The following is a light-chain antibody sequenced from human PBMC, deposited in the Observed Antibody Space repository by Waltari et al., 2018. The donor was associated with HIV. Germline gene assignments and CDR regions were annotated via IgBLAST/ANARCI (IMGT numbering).Light chain of an antibody. J-gene: IGKJ2*01. Sequence: EIVLTQSPATLSLSPGERATLSCRASQSVSSYLAWYQQTPGQAPRLRVYDAFNRATGVPARFSGSGSGTDFTLTISSLEPEDFAVYYCQQRSNWPHTFGQGTKLEIK. V-gene: IGKV3-11*01. CDR2: DAF. CDR1: QSVSSY. CDR3: QQRSNWPHT.